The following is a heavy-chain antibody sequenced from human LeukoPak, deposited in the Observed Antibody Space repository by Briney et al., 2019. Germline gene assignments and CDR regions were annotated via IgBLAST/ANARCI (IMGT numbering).Heavy chain of an antibody. CDR1: GFTFSSYG. J-gene: IGHJ4*02. V-gene: IGHV3-23*01. Sequence: GGSLRLSCAASGFTFSSYGMTWVRQAPGKGPEWVSLISGSAGSTYYADSVKGRFSISRDNSKNTMYLQMNSLRAEDTAVYYCAKGSGRGYSYGLEYWGQGTLVTVSS. CDR2: ISGSAGST. CDR3: AKGSGRGYSYGLEY. D-gene: IGHD5-18*01.